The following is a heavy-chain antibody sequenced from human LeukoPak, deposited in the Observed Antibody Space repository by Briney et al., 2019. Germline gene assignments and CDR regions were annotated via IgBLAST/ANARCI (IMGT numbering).Heavy chain of an antibody. V-gene: IGHV1-46*01. D-gene: IGHD5-12*01. CDR3: ARDLRGYSYYYGMDV. CDR1: GYTFTSYY. CDR2: INPSGGST. J-gene: IGHJ6*02. Sequence: ASVKVSCKASGYTFTSYYMHWVRQAPGRGLEWMGIINPSGGSTSYAQKFQGRVTMTRDTSTSTVYVELSSLRSEDTAVYYCARDLRGYSYYYGMDVWGQGTTVTVSS.